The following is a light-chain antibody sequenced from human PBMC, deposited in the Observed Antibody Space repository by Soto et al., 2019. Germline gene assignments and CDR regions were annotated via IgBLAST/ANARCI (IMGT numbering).Light chain of an antibody. J-gene: IGKJ1*01. CDR3: QQYNSYPGT. CDR2: DAS. Sequence: IKITQSLSTLSASVGDRVTMTCRASQSISSWLAWYQQKPGKAPKLLIYDASSLESGVPSRFSGSGSGTEFTLTISSLQPDDFATYYCQQYNSYPGTFGQGTKVDNK. CDR1: QSISSW. V-gene: IGKV1-5*01.